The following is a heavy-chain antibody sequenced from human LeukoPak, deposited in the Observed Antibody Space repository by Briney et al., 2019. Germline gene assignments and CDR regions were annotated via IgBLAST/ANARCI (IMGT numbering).Heavy chain of an antibody. V-gene: IGHV3-21*01. CDR1: GFTFSSYS. Sequence: PGGSRRLSCAASGFTFSSYSMNWVRQAPGKGLEWVSSISSSSSYIYYADSVKGRFTISRDNAKNSLYLQMNSLRAEDTAVYYCARDSSSWYPGWFDPWGQGTLVTVS. J-gene: IGHJ5*02. CDR3: ARDSSSWYPGWFDP. D-gene: IGHD6-13*01. CDR2: ISSSSSYI.